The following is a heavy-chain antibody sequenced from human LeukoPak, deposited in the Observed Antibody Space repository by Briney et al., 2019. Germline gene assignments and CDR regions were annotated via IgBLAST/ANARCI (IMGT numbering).Heavy chain of an antibody. CDR3: ARVDLQNAFDI. J-gene: IGHJ3*02. V-gene: IGHV4-39*07. CDR2: IYYSGIT. D-gene: IGHD3/OR15-3a*01. CDR1: GGSISATGCF. Sequence: SETLSLTCTVSGGSISATGCFWGWIHQPPGKGLEWIGSIYYSGITHHNPSLKSRVTISVDTSKNQFSLKLSSVTAADTAVYYCARVDLQNAFDIWGQGTVVTVSS.